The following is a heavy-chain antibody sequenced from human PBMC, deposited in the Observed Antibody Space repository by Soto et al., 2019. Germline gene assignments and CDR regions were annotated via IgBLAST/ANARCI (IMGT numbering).Heavy chain of an antibody. Sequence: EVQLVESGGGLVQPGGSLRLSCAASGFTFSSYSMNWLRQAPGKGLEWLSYISSSSSTTYYADSVQGRFTISRDNAKNSLYLQMNSLRDEDTAVYYCARGYLGPLYRQHWLIDSWGQGTLVTVSS. V-gene: IGHV3-48*02. CDR1: GFTFSSYS. CDR3: ARGYLGPLYRQHWLIDS. CDR2: ISSSSSTT. J-gene: IGHJ4*02. D-gene: IGHD6-19*01.